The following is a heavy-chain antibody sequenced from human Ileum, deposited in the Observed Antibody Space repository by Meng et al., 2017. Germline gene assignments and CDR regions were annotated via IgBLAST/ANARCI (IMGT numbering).Heavy chain of an antibody. J-gene: IGHJ4*02. V-gene: IGHV4-4*02. CDR2: FHPGSGA. Sequence: QVQLQEAGPGRGKPSGTLSLTCAVSGGSISGGTWWSWVRQPPGKGLQWIGQFHPGSGAAYNPSLETRVTISVDTSKNQFSLELTSVTAADTAVYYCAKNGAYCLESWGQGTLVTVFS. CDR1: GGSISGGTW. D-gene: IGHD2-21*01. CDR3: AKNGAYCLES.